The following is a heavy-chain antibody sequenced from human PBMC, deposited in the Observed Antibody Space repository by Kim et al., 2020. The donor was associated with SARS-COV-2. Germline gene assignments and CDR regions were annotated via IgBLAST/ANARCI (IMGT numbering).Heavy chain of an antibody. J-gene: IGHJ3*02. Sequence: SETLSLTCTVSGGSMNNYYWSWIRQTPEKGLEWLAYIYYSGNTNYNPSLKSRLTISIDTSKNQFSLRLSSVTAADAAVYFCARHGRFFDWFLDAFAIWG. CDR1: GGSMNNYY. V-gene: IGHV4-59*08. CDR2: IYYSGNT. CDR3: ARHGRFFDWFLDAFAI. D-gene: IGHD3-9*01.